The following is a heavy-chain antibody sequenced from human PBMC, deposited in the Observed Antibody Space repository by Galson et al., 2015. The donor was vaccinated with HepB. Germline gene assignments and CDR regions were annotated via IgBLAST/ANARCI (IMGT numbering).Heavy chain of an antibody. V-gene: IGHV3-23*01. CDR3: AKDSGSGWITSFDY. Sequence: SLRLSCAASGFTFSTYAMSWVRQAPGKGLEWVSGISGSGGSTYFADSVKGRFTISRDNSKNTLYLQMNSLRAEDTAVYYCAKDSGSGWITSFDYWGQGTTVTVSS. CDR1: GFTFSTYA. J-gene: IGHJ4*02. D-gene: IGHD6-19*01. CDR2: ISGSGGST.